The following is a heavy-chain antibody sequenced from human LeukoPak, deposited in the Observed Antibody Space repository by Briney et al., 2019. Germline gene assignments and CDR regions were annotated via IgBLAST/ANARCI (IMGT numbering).Heavy chain of an antibody. D-gene: IGHD3-3*01. J-gene: IGHJ4*02. CDR1: GYTFTGYY. Sequence: ASVKVSCKASGYTFTGYYMHWVRQAPGQGLEWMGWINPNSGGTNYAQKLQGRVTMTTDTSTSTAYMELRSLRSDDTAVYYCARDNVGTIARFDYWGQGTLVTVSS. V-gene: IGHV1-2*02. CDR3: ARDNVGTIARFDY. CDR2: INPNSGGT.